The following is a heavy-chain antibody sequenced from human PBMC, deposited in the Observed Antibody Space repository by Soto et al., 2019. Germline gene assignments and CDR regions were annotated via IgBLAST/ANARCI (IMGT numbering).Heavy chain of an antibody. V-gene: IGHV5-51*01. CDR2: TYPGDSDT. CDR1: GYSFSTYW. Sequence: GESLKISCTGSGYSFSTYWIAWVRQMPGKGLEWMGITYPGDSDTRYSPSFQGQVTISADTSTKTAYLQWSSLKASDTAIYYCARRLSGPKEEYNAYYFYGLDVWGQGTKVTVSS. J-gene: IGHJ6*02. CDR3: ARRLSGPKEEYNAYYFYGLDV. D-gene: IGHD1-1*01.